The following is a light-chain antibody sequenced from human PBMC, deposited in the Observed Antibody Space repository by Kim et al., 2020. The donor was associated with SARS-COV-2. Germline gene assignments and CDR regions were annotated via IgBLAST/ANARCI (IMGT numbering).Light chain of an antibody. J-gene: IGLJ2*01. CDR1: STDVADYNY. CDR3: SSYTSNTAVF. Sequence: GQSITISCTGTSTDVADYNYVSWYQQHPGKAPKLMIFDVSKRPSGVSNRFSGSKSGNTASLTISGLQAEDEAEYYCSSYTSNTAVFFGGGTKVTVL. CDR2: DVS. V-gene: IGLV2-14*03.